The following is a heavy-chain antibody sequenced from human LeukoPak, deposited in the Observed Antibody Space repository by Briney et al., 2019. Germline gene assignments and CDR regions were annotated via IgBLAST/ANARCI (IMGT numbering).Heavy chain of an antibody. V-gene: IGHV4-61*02. CDR1: GGSISSSRYY. Sequence: SETLSLTCIVSGGSISSSRYYWGWIRQPAGKGLEWIGRIYTSGSTNYNPSLKSRGTMSVDTSKNQFSLKLNSVTAADTAVYYCARDSGSYSSSSFDYWGQGTLVTVSS. CDR3: ARDSGSYSSSSFDY. J-gene: IGHJ4*02. D-gene: IGHD6-6*01. CDR2: IYTSGST.